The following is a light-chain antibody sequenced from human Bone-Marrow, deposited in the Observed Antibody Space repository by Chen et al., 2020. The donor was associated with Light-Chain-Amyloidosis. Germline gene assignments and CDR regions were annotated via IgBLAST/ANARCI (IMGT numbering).Light chain of an antibody. J-gene: IGLJ3*02. CDR2: DDS. CDR1: NIGSTS. CDR3: QVWDRSSDRPV. V-gene: IGLV3-21*02. Sequence: SYVLTHPSSVSVAPGQTATIACGGNNIGSTSVHWYQQTPGQGPLLVVYDDSERPSGIPERLSGSNAGNTATLTISMVEAGDEADYYCQVWDRSSDRPVFGGGTKLTVL.